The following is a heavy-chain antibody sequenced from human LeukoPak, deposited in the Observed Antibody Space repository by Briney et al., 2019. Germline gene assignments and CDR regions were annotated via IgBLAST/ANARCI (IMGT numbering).Heavy chain of an antibody. J-gene: IGHJ4*02. CDR1: GGSISSGSYY. V-gene: IGHV4-61*02. D-gene: IGHD1-1*01. CDR3: ARDRGTIDY. Sequence: PSETLSLTCTVSGGSISSGSYYWSWIRQPAGKGLDWIGRIYTTGYTNYNPSLKSRATISVDTSKNQFSLKLSSVTAADTAVYYCARDRGTIDYWGQGTLVTVSS. CDR2: IYTTGYT.